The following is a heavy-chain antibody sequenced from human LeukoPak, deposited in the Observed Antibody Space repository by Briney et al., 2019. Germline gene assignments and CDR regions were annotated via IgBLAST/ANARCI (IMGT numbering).Heavy chain of an antibody. V-gene: IGHV4-30-2*01. CDR1: GGSISSGGYS. CDR2: IYHSGST. CDR3: ARVKVAFDI. J-gene: IGHJ3*02. Sequence: PSETLSLTCAVSGGSISSGGYSWSWIRQPPGQGLEWIGYIYHSGSTYYNPSLKSRVTISVDRSKNQFSLKLSSVTAADTAVYYCARVKVAFDIWGQGTMVTVSS.